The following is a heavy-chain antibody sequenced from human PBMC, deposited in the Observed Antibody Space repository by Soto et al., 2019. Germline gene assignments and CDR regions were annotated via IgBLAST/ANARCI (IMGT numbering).Heavy chain of an antibody. Sequence: EVQLVESGGGLVKPGGSLRLSCSASGFTFRNAWMSWVRQAPGKGLEWVGRIKSNVDGGTADYGAPVQGRFTISRDDSRTTLYLQMNGLKTEDTAVYYCATDNQWPQGGGYWLDPWGQGTLVTVSS. CDR2: IKSNVDGGTA. CDR3: ATDNQWPQGGGYWLDP. J-gene: IGHJ5*02. D-gene: IGHD6-19*01. V-gene: IGHV3-15*01. CDR1: GFTFRNAW.